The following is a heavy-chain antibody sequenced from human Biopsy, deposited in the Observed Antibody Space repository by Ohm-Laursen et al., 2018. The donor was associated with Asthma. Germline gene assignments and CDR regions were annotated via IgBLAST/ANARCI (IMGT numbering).Heavy chain of an antibody. CDR3: AKEVFPGWELRRGPDS. V-gene: IGHV3-30*18. CDR1: GFSFSNYG. CDR2: ISFDGTNR. D-gene: IGHD1-26*01. Sequence: SLRLSCAASGFSFSNYGMHWVRQAPGKGLDWVAVISFDGTNRNYTDPVKGRFTISRDNSRNTLHLEMNSLRAEDTAVYFCAKEVFPGWELRRGPDSWGQGTLVTASS. J-gene: IGHJ4*02.